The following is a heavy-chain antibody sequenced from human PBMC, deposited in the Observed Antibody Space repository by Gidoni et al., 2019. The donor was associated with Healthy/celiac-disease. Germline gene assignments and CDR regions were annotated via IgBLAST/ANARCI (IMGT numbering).Heavy chain of an antibody. CDR2: IYYSGST. D-gene: IGHD5-18*01. J-gene: IGHJ4*02. CDR1: GGSISSYY. Sequence: QVQLQESGPGLVKPSETLSLTCTVSGGSISSYYWSWIRQPPGKGLEWIGYIYYSGSTNYNPPLKSRVTISVDTSKNQFSLKLSSVTAADTAGYYCAREGKNVDTAMEGLGYFDYWGQGTLVTVSS. V-gene: IGHV4-59*01. CDR3: AREGKNVDTAMEGLGYFDY.